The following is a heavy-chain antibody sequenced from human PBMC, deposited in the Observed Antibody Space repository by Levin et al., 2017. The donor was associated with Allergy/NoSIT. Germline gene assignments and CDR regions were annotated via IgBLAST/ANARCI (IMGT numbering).Heavy chain of an antibody. Sequence: PSETLSLTCSVSGASISTYYWSWIRQPPGKGLEYIGSIYNFGNTNYNASLKGRVTVSVVTSNNQFSLKLNSVTTADTAIYYCARTTGYCSSTTCRNSWFDPWGQGILVTVSS. CDR1: GASISTYY. V-gene: IGHV4-59*01. J-gene: IGHJ5*02. CDR2: IYNFGNT. D-gene: IGHD2-2*03. CDR3: ARTTGYCSSTTCRNSWFDP.